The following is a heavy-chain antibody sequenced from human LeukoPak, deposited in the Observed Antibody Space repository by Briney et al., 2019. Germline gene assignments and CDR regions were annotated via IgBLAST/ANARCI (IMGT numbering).Heavy chain of an antibody. CDR1: GGSISSSSHY. Sequence: SETLSLTCTVSGGSISSSSHYWGWIRQPPGKGLEWIGVSTYYNPSLKSRVTISVDTSKNQFSLKLSSVTAADTAVYYCARHQGLAWSGYYMGYWGQGSLVTVSS. CDR3: ARHQGLAWSGYYMGY. CDR2: VST. D-gene: IGHD3-3*01. J-gene: IGHJ4*02. V-gene: IGHV4-39*01.